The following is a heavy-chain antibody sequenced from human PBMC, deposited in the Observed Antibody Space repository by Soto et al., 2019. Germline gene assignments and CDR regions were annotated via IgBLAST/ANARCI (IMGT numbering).Heavy chain of an antibody. D-gene: IGHD4-17*01. V-gene: IGHV3-33*01. J-gene: IGHJ4*02. Sequence: GGSLRLSCEASGFTFNTYSMHWVRQPPGKVLEWLAAIWYDGTQKYYADSVKGRFIISRDNSKKTLYLEMNSLRAEDTAVYYCARAGGTTVTGLWHFDSWGQGXLVTVSS. CDR1: GFTFNTYS. CDR3: ARAGGTTVTGLWHFDS. CDR2: IWYDGTQK.